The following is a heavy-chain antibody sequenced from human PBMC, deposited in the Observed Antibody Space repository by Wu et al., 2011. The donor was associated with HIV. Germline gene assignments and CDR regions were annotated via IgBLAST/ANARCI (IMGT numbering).Heavy chain of an antibody. CDR3: ATTLHSDNGGYYYRPFDI. J-gene: IGHJ3*02. D-gene: IGHD3-22*01. CDR2: IDPTTGGT. Sequence: QVQLVQSGAEVKKPGASVKASCKASGYTFTGYHIHWVRQARGQGLEWMGWIDPTTGGTHYAQTFQDRVTMTSDTSTTTAYMGLSSLTSDDTALYYCATTLHSDNGGYYYRPFDIWGQGTLVIVSS. CDR1: GYTFTGYH. V-gene: IGHV1-2*02.